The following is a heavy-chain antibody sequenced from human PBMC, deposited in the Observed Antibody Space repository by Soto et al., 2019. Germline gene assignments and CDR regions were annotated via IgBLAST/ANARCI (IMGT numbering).Heavy chain of an antibody. CDR1: GGSISSGGYY. J-gene: IGHJ6*02. Sequence: QVQLQESGPGLVKPSQTLSLTCTVSGGSISSGGYYWSWIRQHPGKGLEWIGYIYYSGSTYYNQSLKSRVTISVDTSKNQFSLKLSSVTAADTAVYYCASRGYSYGFSLGMDVWGQGTTVTVSS. CDR2: IYYSGST. V-gene: IGHV4-31*03. CDR3: ASRGYSYGFSLGMDV. D-gene: IGHD5-18*01.